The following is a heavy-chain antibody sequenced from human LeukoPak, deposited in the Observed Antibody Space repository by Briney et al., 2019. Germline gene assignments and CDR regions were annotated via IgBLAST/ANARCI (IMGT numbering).Heavy chain of an antibody. CDR2: IIPIFGTA. CDR3: AVAWGSYSSTFDY. Sequence: SVKVSCKASGGTFSSYAISWVRQAPGQGLEWMGGIIPIFGTANYAQKFQGRVTITADEPTSTAYMELSSLRSEDTAVYYCAVAWGSYSSTFDYWGQGTLVTVSS. V-gene: IGHV1-69*13. J-gene: IGHJ4*02. CDR1: GGTFSSYA. D-gene: IGHD1-26*01.